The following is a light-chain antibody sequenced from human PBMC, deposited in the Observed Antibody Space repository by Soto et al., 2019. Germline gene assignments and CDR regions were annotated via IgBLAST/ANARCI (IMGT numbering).Light chain of an antibody. CDR3: QQSYSTLYT. CDR2: AAS. J-gene: IGKJ2*01. CDR1: QSISSY. V-gene: IGKV1-39*01. Sequence: DIPMTQSPSSLSASVGDRVTITCRASQSISSYLNWYQQKPGKAPKLLIYAASSLQSGVPSRFSGIGSGTDFTLTISSLQPEDFATYYCQQSYSTLYTFGQGTKLEIK.